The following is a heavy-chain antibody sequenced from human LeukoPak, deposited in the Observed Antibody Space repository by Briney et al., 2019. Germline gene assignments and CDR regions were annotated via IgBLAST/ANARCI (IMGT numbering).Heavy chain of an antibody. J-gene: IGHJ4*02. Sequence: GGSLRLSCAASGFTVSSNYMSWVRQAPGKGLEWVSVIYSGGSTYYADSVKGRFTISRDNSKNTLYLQMNSLRAEDTAVYYCARGQWLAPRFDYWGQGTLVTVSS. CDR2: IYSGGST. V-gene: IGHV3-53*01. D-gene: IGHD6-19*01. CDR1: GFTVSSNY. CDR3: ARGQWLAPRFDY.